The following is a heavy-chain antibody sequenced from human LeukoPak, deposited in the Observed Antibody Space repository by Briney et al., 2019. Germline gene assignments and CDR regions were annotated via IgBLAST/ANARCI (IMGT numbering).Heavy chain of an antibody. CDR1: GVSISSYY. Sequence: PSETLSLTCTVSGVSISSYYWSWIRQPPGKGLEWIGYIYYSGSTNYNPSLKSRVTISVDTSKNQFSLKLSSVTAADTAVYYCARVKKWAPATKRYFDYWGQGTLVTVSS. V-gene: IGHV4-59*01. D-gene: IGHD2-2*01. CDR2: IYYSGST. J-gene: IGHJ4*02. CDR3: ARVKKWAPATKRYFDY.